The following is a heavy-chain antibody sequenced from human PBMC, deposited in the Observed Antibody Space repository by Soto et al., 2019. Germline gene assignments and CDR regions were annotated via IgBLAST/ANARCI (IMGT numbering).Heavy chain of an antibody. CDR1: GGSLSTNP. CDR2: TGSGTGPG. J-gene: IGHJ4*02. CDR3: ARRHSGCFFRVIDS. V-gene: IGHV1-69*06. Sequence: QVQLVQSGPEVKKPGSSVKVSCKASGGSLSTNPISWVRHAPGQGLEWMRGTGSGTGPGNHAQKFQGRLTEPADKSTRTVYIEPTNLTTEDTAVDYCARRHSGCFFRVIDSWGQGTLVTVAS. D-gene: IGHD3-22*01.